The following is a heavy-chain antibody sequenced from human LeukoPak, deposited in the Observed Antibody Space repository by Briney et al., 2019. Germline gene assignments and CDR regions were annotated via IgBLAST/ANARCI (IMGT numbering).Heavy chain of an antibody. CDR2: IYPGDSDI. D-gene: IGHD4-17*01. Sequence: GESLKISCKGSGYSFTTYWVAWVRQMPGKGLEWMGLIYPGDSDIRYSPSFQGQVTISADKSITTAYLQWSSLKASDTAMYYCARHGGTYACDYWGQGTLVTVSS. V-gene: IGHV5-51*01. J-gene: IGHJ4*02. CDR1: GYSFTTYW. CDR3: ARHGGTYACDY.